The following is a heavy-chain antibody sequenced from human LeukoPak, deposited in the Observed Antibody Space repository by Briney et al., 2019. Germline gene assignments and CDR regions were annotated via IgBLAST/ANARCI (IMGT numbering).Heavy chain of an antibody. J-gene: IGHJ4*02. CDR3: AKNLNPFDS. Sequence: PGGSLRLSCAASGFIFSSYSMNWVRQAPGKGLEWVSGISSSGGSTYYADSVKGRFTISRDNSKSTLFLQMNSLRAEDTAVYYCAKNLNPFDSWGQGILVTVSS. CDR1: GFIFSSYS. V-gene: IGHV3-23*01. CDR2: ISSSGGST.